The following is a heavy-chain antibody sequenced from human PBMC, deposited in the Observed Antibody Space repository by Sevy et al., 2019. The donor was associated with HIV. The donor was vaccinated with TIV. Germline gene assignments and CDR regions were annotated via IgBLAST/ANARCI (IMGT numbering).Heavy chain of an antibody. CDR1: GGSISSYY. V-gene: IGHV4-59*01. CDR3: ARKGGAYCGGDCYFADAFDI. Sequence: SETLSLTCTVSGGSISSYYWSWIRQPPGKGLEWIGYIYYSGSTNYNPSLKSRVTISVDTSKNQFSLKLSSVTAADTAVYYCARKGGAYCGGDCYFADAFDIWGQGTMVTVSS. D-gene: IGHD2-21*02. CDR2: IYYSGST. J-gene: IGHJ3*02.